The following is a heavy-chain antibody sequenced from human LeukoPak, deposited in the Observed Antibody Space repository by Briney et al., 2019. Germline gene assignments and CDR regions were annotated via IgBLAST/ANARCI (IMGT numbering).Heavy chain of an antibody. J-gene: IGHJ4*02. D-gene: IGHD3-22*01. V-gene: IGHV5-51*01. CDR2: IYPGDSDT. CDR3: ARQLADYYDSSGYYCYFDY. CDR1: GYSFTSYW. Sequence: LGESLKISCKGSGYSFTSYWIGWVRQMPGKGLEWMGIIYPGDSDTRYSPSFQGQVTISADKPISTAYLQWSSLKASDTAMYYCARQLADYYDSSGYYCYFDYWGQGTLVTVSS.